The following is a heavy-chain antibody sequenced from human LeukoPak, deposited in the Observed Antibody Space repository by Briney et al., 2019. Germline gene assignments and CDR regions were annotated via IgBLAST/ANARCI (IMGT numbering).Heavy chain of an antibody. J-gene: IGHJ5*02. CDR3: AKDAVDSSSRRAHRFDP. CDR2: ISGSGGST. D-gene: IGHD6-13*01. Sequence: GGSLRLSCAASGFTFSSYAMSWVRQAPGKGLEWVSAISGSGGSTYYADSVKGRFTISRDNSKNTLYLQMNSLRAEDTAVYYCAKDAVDSSSRRAHRFDPWGQGTLVTVSS. CDR1: GFTFSSYA. V-gene: IGHV3-23*01.